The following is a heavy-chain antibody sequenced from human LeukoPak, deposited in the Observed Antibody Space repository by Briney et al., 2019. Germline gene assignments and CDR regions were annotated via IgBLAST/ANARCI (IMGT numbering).Heavy chain of an antibody. J-gene: IGHJ4*02. Sequence: PGGSLRLSCAASGFTVSSNYMSWVRQAPGKGLEWVSVIYSGGSTYYADSVKGRFTISRDNSKNTLYLQMSSLRAEDTAVYYCAGSRIAARPDYWGQGTLVTVSS. CDR3: AGSRIAARPDY. CDR2: IYSGGST. CDR1: GFTVSSNY. V-gene: IGHV3-53*01. D-gene: IGHD6-6*01.